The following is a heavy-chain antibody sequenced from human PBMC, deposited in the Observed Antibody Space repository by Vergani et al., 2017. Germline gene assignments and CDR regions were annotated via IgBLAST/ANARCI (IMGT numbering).Heavy chain of an antibody. CDR3: ARGWGPRDAFDI. Sequence: QVQLQESGPGLVKPSETLSLTCTVSGGSISSYYWSWIRQPPGKGLEWIGYIYYSGSTNYNPSLKSRVTISVDTSKNQFSLKLVSVTAADTAVYYCARGWGPRDAFDIWGQGTMVTVAS. J-gene: IGHJ3*02. D-gene: IGHD7-27*01. CDR1: GGSISSYY. CDR2: IYYSGST. V-gene: IGHV4-59*01.